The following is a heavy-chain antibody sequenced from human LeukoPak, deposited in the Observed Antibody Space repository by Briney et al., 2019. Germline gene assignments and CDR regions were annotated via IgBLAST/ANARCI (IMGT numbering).Heavy chain of an antibody. CDR2: INIGGTNT. V-gene: IGHV3-11*01. CDR3: ATDGAGLDT. J-gene: IGHJ5*02. Sequence: PGGSLRLSCAASGPTFSDYYMSWIRQAPGKGLEWLSYINIGGTNTHYADSVKGRFTISRDNAKKSLYLEMTNLRAEDTAVYYCATDGAGLDTWGQGVLVSVSS. CDR1: GPTFSDYY.